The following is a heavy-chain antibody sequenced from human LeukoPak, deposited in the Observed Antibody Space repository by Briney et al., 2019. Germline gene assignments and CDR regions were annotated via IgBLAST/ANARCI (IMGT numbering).Heavy chain of an antibody. D-gene: IGHD2-15*01. J-gene: IGHJ6*04. Sequence: PSQTLSLTRIVSVGSPSSGDYYWRWIRQPPGKGLEWIGYIYYSGSTYYNPSLRSRVTISVDTSKNQFSLKLSSVTAADTAVYYCARAKRYCSGGRCYYYYGMDVWGKGTTVTVSS. CDR1: VGSPSSGDYY. CDR3: ARAKRYCSGGRCYYYYGMDV. CDR2: IYYSGST. V-gene: IGHV4-30-4*01.